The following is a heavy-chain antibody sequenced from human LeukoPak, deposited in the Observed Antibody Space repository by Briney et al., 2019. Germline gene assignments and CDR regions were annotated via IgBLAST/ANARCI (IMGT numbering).Heavy chain of an antibody. V-gene: IGHV4-59*01. CDR1: GGSIGKNY. D-gene: IGHD3-3*01. CDR2: IYYGGYT. Sequence: SETLSLTCSVSGGSIGKNYWNWIRNPPGRGLEWIGYIYYGGYTNYNYSLKSRVTISVDTSKNHFSLTLSSVTAADTAVYYCARFGGPHAFDIWGQGTMVTVSS. CDR3: ARFGGPHAFDI. J-gene: IGHJ3*02.